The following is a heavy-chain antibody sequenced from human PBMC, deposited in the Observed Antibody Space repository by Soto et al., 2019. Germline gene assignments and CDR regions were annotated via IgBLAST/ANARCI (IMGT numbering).Heavy chain of an antibody. CDR2: TYYRSKWYN. V-gene: IGHV6-1*01. Sequence: PSQTLSLTCVISGDSVSSNSAAWNWIRQSPSRGLEWLGRTYYRSKWYNDYAVSVKSRITINPDTSKNQFSLQLNSVTPEDTAVYYCARERRVGIAARREFDYWGQGTLVTVSS. J-gene: IGHJ4*02. CDR1: GDSVSSNSAA. D-gene: IGHD6-6*01. CDR3: ARERRVGIAARREFDY.